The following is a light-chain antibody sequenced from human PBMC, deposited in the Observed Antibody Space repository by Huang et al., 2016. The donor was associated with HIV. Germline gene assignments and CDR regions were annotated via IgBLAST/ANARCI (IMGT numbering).Light chain of an antibody. V-gene: IGKV1-39*01. CDR1: QSIISY. Sequence: DIQMTQSPSSRSASVGDRVTITCRASQSIISYLNWYQQKPGKAPKLLIYAASSLQGGVPSRFSGSGSGTDFTLTISSLQPEDFATYYCQQSYSTPFPFGPGTKVDIK. CDR2: AAS. J-gene: IGKJ3*01. CDR3: QQSYSTPFP.